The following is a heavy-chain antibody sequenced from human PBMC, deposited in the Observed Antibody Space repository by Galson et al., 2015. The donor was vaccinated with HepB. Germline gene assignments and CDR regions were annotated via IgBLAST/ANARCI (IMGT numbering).Heavy chain of an antibody. Sequence: SCKASGYTFTSYAMHWVRQAPGQRLEWMGWINAGNGNTKYSQKFQGRVTITRDTSASTAYMELSSLRSEDTAVYYCARDRGAVAGFDYWGQGTLVTVSS. D-gene: IGHD6-19*01. CDR2: INAGNGNT. V-gene: IGHV1-3*01. J-gene: IGHJ4*02. CDR1: GYTFTSYA. CDR3: ARDRGAVAGFDY.